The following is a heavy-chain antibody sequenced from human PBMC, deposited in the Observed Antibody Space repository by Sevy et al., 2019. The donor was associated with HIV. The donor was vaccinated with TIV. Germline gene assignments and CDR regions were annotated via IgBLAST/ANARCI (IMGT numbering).Heavy chain of an antibody. D-gene: IGHD3-10*01. CDR1: GFTFSSYW. J-gene: IGHJ3*02. V-gene: IGHV3-7*01. Sequence: GGSLRLSCAASGFTFSSYWMSWVRQAPGKGLEWVANIKQDGSEKYYVDSVKGRFTISRENSKNTLYLQMNNLNPEDTALYHCVKGLGMVQGALLSEDIWGQGTMVTVSS. CDR3: VKGLGMVQGALLSEDI. CDR2: IKQDGSEK.